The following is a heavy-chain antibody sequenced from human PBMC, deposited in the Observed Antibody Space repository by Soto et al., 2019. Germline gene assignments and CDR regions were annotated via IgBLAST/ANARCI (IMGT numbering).Heavy chain of an antibody. D-gene: IGHD6-6*01. CDR2: ISAYNGKT. Sequence: GASVKVSCKASGYTFTTYGISWVRQAPGQGLEWMGWISAYNGKTNYAQRLQGRVTLTTDISTSTAYMELRGLRSDDTALYYCARDLIAVRPGWFDPWGQGTLVTVSS. CDR1: GYTFTTYG. J-gene: IGHJ5*02. V-gene: IGHV1-18*01. CDR3: ARDLIAVRPGWFDP.